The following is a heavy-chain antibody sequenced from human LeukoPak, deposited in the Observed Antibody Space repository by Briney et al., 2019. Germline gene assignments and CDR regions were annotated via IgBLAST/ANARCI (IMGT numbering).Heavy chain of an antibody. CDR2: INPSGGST. Sequence: GASVKVSCKASGYTFSSYSMHWVRQAPGRGLEWMGIINPSGGSTRYAQKFQGRVTMTRDTSTSTVYMELSSLRSEDTAVYYCSRGVVVTAIDAFDIWGQGTMVTVSS. V-gene: IGHV1-46*01. CDR3: SRGVVVTAIDAFDI. CDR1: GYTFSSYS. J-gene: IGHJ3*02. D-gene: IGHD2-21*02.